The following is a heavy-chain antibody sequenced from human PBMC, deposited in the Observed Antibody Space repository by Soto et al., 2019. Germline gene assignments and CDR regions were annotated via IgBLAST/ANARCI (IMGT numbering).Heavy chain of an antibody. Sequence: QVQLVQSGAEVKKPGASVKVFCKASGYTFTSYDINWVRQATGQGLEWMGWMNPNSGNTGYAQKFQGRVTMTRNTSISTAYMELSSLRSEDTAVYYCARGPNIERATVYDAFDIWGQGTMVTVSS. J-gene: IGHJ3*02. CDR3: ARGPNIERATVYDAFDI. D-gene: IGHD4-4*01. CDR2: MNPNSGNT. CDR1: GYTFTSYD. V-gene: IGHV1-8*01.